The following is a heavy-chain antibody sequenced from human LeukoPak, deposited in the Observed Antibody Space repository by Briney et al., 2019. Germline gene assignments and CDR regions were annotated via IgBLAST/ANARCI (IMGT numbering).Heavy chain of an antibody. Sequence: GGSLRLPCAASGFTFSSYWMSWVRQAPGKGLEWVGRIKSKTDGGTTDYAAPVKGRFTISRDDSKNTLYLQMNSLKTEDTAVYYCTTSLRSTYYDFWSGYYTHDYWGQGTLVTVSS. CDR1: GFTFSSYW. V-gene: IGHV3-15*01. D-gene: IGHD3-3*01. CDR2: IKSKTDGGTT. CDR3: TTSLRSTYYDFWSGYYTHDY. J-gene: IGHJ4*02.